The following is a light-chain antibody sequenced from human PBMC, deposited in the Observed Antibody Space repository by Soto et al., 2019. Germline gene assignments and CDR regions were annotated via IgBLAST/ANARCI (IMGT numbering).Light chain of an antibody. J-gene: IGLJ1*01. CDR1: SSDVGAYDS. CDR2: KGT. Sequence: QSALAQPASVSGSPGQSITISCTGTSSDVGAYDSVSWYQQHPHKAPQVIIYKGTRRPSGVSNRFSGSTSGNAASLTISGIQADDEADYFCCSSAPESTYVFGTGTKLTV. CDR3: CSSAPESTYV. V-gene: IGLV2-23*01.